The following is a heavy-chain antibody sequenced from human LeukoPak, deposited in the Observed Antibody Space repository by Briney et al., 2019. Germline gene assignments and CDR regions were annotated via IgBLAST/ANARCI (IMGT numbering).Heavy chain of an antibody. Sequence: TGGSLRLSCAASGFTFSSYAMSWVRQALGKGLEWVSAISGSGGSTYYADSVKGRFTISRDNSKNTLYLQMNSLRAEDTAVYYCAKPDGGLDGELSFDYWGQGTLVTVSS. V-gene: IGHV3-23*01. CDR3: AKPDGGLDGELSFDY. CDR2: ISGSGGST. CDR1: GFTFSSYA. D-gene: IGHD3-10*01. J-gene: IGHJ4*02.